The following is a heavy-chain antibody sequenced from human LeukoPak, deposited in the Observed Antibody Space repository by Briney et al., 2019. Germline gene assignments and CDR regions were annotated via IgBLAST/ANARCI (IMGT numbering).Heavy chain of an antibody. CDR3: AKNGQSGFSFDP. J-gene: IGHJ5*02. D-gene: IGHD1-26*01. CDR1: GGSLNGYY. Sequence: SETLSLTCAVYGGSLNGYYWSWIRQTPGKGLEWIGEGSDSGGTKYNPSLKSRVTISADTSKNQFSLKLSSATAADTAVYYCAKNGQSGFSFDPWGQGTLVTVSS. CDR2: GSDSGGT. V-gene: IGHV4-34*01.